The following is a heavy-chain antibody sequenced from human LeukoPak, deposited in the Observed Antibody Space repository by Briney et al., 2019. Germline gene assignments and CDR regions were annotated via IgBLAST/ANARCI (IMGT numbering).Heavy chain of an antibody. CDR3: ARRVPGVVVPAAIQWFDP. CDR1: GGSISSSSYY. V-gene: IGHV4-39*01. D-gene: IGHD2-2*01. J-gene: IGHJ5*02. CDR2: IYYSGST. Sequence: PSETLSLTCSVSGGSISSSSYYWGWIRQPPGKGLEWIGSIYYSGSTYYNPSLKSRVTISVDTSKNQFSLKLSSVTAADTAVYYCARRVPGVVVPAAIQWFDPWGQGTLVTVSS.